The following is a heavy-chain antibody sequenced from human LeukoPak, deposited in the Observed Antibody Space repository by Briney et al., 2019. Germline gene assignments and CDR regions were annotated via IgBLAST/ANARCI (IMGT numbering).Heavy chain of an antibody. CDR1: GFTFSSYS. V-gene: IGHV3-21*01. J-gene: IGHJ4*02. Sequence: GGSLRLSCAASGFTFSSYSMNWVRQAPGKGLEWVSSISSSSSYIYYADSVKGRFTISRDNAKNSLYLQMNSLRAEDTAVYYCAREGYYDSSGYYYSLFDYWGQGTLVTVSS. D-gene: IGHD3-22*01. CDR2: ISSSSSYI. CDR3: AREGYYDSSGYYYSLFDY.